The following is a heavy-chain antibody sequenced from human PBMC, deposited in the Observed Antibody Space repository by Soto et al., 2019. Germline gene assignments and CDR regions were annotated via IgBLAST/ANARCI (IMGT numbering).Heavy chain of an antibody. CDR3: ALNIVVVVAATLNAFDI. J-gene: IGHJ3*02. CDR2: IYHSGST. CDR1: GGSISSSNW. Sequence: QVQLQESGPGLVKPSGTLSLTCAVSGGSISSSNWWSWVRQPPGKGLEWIGEIYHSGSTNYNPSLKSRVTISVDKSKIQFSLKLSSVTAADTAVYYCALNIVVVVAATLNAFDIWGRGTMVTVSS. V-gene: IGHV4-4*02. D-gene: IGHD2-15*01.